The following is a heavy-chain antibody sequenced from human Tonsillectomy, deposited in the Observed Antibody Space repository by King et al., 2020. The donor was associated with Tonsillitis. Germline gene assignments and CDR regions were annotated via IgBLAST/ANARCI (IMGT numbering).Heavy chain of an antibody. D-gene: IGHD6-19*01. J-gene: IGHJ5*02. CDR2: MYHTGTT. Sequence: VQLQESGPGLVKPSQTLSLTCNVSGGSISRGDYFWSWIRQPPGKGLEFIGYMYHTGTTYYNPSLKSRVTMSVDTSENQFSLRLSSVTAADTAVYYCARLEDSSGWFDPWGQGALVTVSS. CDR1: GGSISRGDYF. CDR3: ARLEDSSGWFDP. V-gene: IGHV4-30-4*01.